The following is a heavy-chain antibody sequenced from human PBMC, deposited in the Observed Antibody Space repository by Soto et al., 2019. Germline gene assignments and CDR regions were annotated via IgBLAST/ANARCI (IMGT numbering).Heavy chain of an antibody. J-gene: IGHJ4*02. Sequence: QVQLVQSGTEVKKPGASVKVPCKASGYTFTPYNINWVRQATGQGPERMGWMNPNSGNTGYAQKYQDRITLTRDTSIATAYMELSSLRSDDTAVYFCVRYGVAATYWGRGTLVTVSS. CDR1: GYTFTPYN. CDR3: VRYGVAATY. D-gene: IGHD2-21*02. V-gene: IGHV1-8*01. CDR2: MNPNSGNT.